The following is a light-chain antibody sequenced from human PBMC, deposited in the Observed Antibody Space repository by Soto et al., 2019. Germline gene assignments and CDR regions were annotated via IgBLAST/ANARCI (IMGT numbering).Light chain of an antibody. CDR3: SSYTTSSTLA. CDR1: SSDIGGYNY. J-gene: IGLJ2*01. V-gene: IGLV2-14*01. CDR2: EVS. Sequence: QSALTQSASVSGSPGQSITISCTGTSSDIGGYNYVSWYQQHPDKAPKLMIFEVSNRPSGVSNRFSGSKSGNTASLTISGLLPADEADYYCSSYTTSSTLAFGGGTKVTVL.